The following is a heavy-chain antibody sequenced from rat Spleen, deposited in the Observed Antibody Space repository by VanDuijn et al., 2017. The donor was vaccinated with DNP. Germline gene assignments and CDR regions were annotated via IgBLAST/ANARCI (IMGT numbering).Heavy chain of an antibody. Sequence: EVQLVESGGGLVQPGRSLKLSCAASGFTFSNYGMAWVRQAPKKGLEWVAYISYDGGSTYYRDSVKGRFTISRDNAKSTLYLQMDSLRSEDTATYYCARHEATEGIDFDYWGQGVMVTVSS. CDR1: GFTFSNYG. D-gene: IGHD1-11*01. CDR3: ARHEATEGIDFDY. V-gene: IGHV5-29*01. J-gene: IGHJ2*01. CDR2: ISYDGGST.